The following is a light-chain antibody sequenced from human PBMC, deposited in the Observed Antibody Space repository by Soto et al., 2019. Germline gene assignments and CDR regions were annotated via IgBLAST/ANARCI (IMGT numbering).Light chain of an antibody. CDR1: QSISSSY. J-gene: IGKJ2*01. Sequence: EIVLTQSPGTLSLSPGERATLSCRASQSISSSYLAWYQHKPGQAPRLLIYAASSRATGIPDRFSGSGSGTDFTLTISRLEPEDFAVYYGQQYGSSSYTCGQGTQMEIK. CDR3: QQYGSSSYT. CDR2: AAS. V-gene: IGKV3-20*01.